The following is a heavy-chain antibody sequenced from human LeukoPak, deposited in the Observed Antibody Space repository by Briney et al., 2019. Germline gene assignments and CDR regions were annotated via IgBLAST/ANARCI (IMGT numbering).Heavy chain of an antibody. Sequence: PSETLSLTCTVSGGSISSSSYYWGWIRQPPGKGLEWIGSIYYSGSTYYNPSLKSRVTISVDTSKNQFSLKLSSVTAADTAVYYCAREEDSYGYAHWGQGTLVTVSS. CDR3: AREEDSYGYAH. J-gene: IGHJ4*02. D-gene: IGHD5-18*01. CDR2: IYYSGST. V-gene: IGHV4-39*07. CDR1: GGSISSSSYY.